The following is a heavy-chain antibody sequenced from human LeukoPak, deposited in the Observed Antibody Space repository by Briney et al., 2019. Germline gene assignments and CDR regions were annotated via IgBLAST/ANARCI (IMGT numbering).Heavy chain of an antibody. Sequence: GESLKISCKASGYSFVSHWIVWVRQMPGKGLEWMGIIYPGDSDTRYSPSFQGQVTISADKSISTAYLQWSSLKASDTAMYYCARRLSGIDTAMGYYYYMDVWGKGTTVTVSS. D-gene: IGHD5-18*01. CDR3: ARRLSGIDTAMGYYYYMDV. CDR2: IYPGDSDT. CDR1: GYSFVSHW. V-gene: IGHV5-51*01. J-gene: IGHJ6*03.